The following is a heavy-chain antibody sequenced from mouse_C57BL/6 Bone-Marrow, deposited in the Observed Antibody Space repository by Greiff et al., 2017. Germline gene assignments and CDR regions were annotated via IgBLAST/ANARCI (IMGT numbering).Heavy chain of an antibody. CDR2: INPSSGYT. D-gene: IGHD2-2*01. V-gene: IGHV1-7*01. CDR3: ARSGGYDGWFAY. J-gene: IGHJ3*01. Sequence: VQLQQSGAELAKPGASVKLSCKASGYTFTSYWMHWVKQRPGQGLEWIGYINPSSGYTKYNQKFKDKATLTADTSSSTAYIQLSSLTYEDSAVYYCARSGGYDGWFAYWGQGTLVTVAA. CDR1: GYTFTSYW.